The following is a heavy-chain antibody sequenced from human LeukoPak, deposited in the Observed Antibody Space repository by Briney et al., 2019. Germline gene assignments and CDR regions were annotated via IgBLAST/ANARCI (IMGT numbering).Heavy chain of an antibody. CDR1: GFTFGTYA. J-gene: IGHJ6*02. D-gene: IGHD4-17*01. CDR2: ISRSGSST. V-gene: IGHV3-23*01. CDR3: TKKRLNRLGFYYGIDV. Sequence: GESLRLSCAASGFTFGTYAMTWVRQAPGKGLECVSVISRSGSSTHYADSVKGRFTISRDNSKNMLYLQMNSLRAEDTAIYYCTKKRLNRLGFYYGIDVWGQGTTVTVSS.